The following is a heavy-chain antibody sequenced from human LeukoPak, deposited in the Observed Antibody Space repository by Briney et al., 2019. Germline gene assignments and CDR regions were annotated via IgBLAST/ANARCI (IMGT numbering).Heavy chain of an antibody. CDR3: ARTTEGGYTYDYFYYYYMDV. Sequence: SETLSLTCAVYGGSFSGYYWSWIRQPPGKGLEWIGEINLSGSTNYNPSLKSRVTISVDTSKNQFSLKLSSVTAADTAVYYCARTTEGGYTYDYFYYYYMDVWGKGTTVTISS. CDR1: GGSFSGYY. J-gene: IGHJ6*03. CDR2: INLSGST. V-gene: IGHV4-34*01. D-gene: IGHD5-18*01.